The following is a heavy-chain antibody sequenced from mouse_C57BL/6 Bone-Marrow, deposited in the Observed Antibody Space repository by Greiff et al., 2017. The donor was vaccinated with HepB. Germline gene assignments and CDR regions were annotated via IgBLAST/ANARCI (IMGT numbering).Heavy chain of an antibody. D-gene: IGHD2-10*02. CDR2: ISYDGSN. J-gene: IGHJ4*01. CDR3: ARSCMEGYAMDY. CDR1: GYSITSGYY. V-gene: IGHV3-6*01. Sequence: ESGPGLVKPSQSLSLTCSVTGYSITSGYYWNWIRQFPGNKLEWMGYISYDGSNNYNPSLKNRISITRDTSKNQFFLKLNSVTTEDTATYYCARSCMEGYAMDYWGQGTSVTVSS.